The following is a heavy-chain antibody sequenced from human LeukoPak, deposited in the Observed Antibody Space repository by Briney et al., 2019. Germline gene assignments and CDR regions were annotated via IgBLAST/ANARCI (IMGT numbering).Heavy chain of an antibody. Sequence: ASVKVSCKVSGYTLTELSMHWVRQAPGKGLEWMGGFDPEDGETIYAQKFQGRVTMTEDTSTDTAYVELSSLRSEDTAVYYCPPAPWFPRTSIAAAAHYYFDYWGQGTLVTVSS. J-gene: IGHJ4*02. CDR2: FDPEDGET. V-gene: IGHV1-24*01. D-gene: IGHD6-13*01. CDR3: PPAPWFPRTSIAAAAHYYFDY. CDR1: GYTLTELS.